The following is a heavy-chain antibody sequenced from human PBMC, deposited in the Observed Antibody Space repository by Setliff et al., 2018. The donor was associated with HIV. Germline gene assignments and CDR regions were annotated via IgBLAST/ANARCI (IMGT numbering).Heavy chain of an antibody. Sequence: SETLSLTCVVYGGSFSGYSWTWIRQPPGKGLEWIGEINHSGSANRNPSLMSRVAMSVDTAKSQFSLKLTSVTAADTAVYFCARGVRGSGTYYSEFYYYMDVWGKGTTVTVSS. V-gene: IGHV4-34*01. CDR1: GGSFSGYS. D-gene: IGHD1-1*01. J-gene: IGHJ6*03. CDR2: INHSGSA. CDR3: ARGVRGSGTYYSEFYYYMDV.